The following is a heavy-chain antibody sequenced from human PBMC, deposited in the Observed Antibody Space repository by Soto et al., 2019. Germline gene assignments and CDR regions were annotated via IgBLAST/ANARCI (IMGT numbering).Heavy chain of an antibody. D-gene: IGHD2-2*01. CDR3: ARDCSSTSCYVH. Sequence: PSETLSLTCTVSGGSISSGGYYWSWIRQHPGKGLEWIGYIYYSGSTYYNPSLKSRVTISVDTSKNQFSLKLSSVTAADTAVYYCARDCSSTSCYVHWGQGTLVTVSS. CDR2: IYYSGST. J-gene: IGHJ4*02. CDR1: GGSISSGGYY. V-gene: IGHV4-31*03.